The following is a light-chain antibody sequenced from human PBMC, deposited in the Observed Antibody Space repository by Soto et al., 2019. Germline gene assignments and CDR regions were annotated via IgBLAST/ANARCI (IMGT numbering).Light chain of an antibody. V-gene: IGKV1-12*01. CDR2: AAS. Sequence: DIQMTQSPSSVSASVGDRVTITCRATQGISSGLAWYQQKPGKAPKLMIYAASSLQRGVPSRFSGSGSGTDFTLTINNLQPEDFSTYYCQQANSFPRTFGPGTKVDIK. CDR3: QQANSFPRT. J-gene: IGKJ3*01. CDR1: QGISSG.